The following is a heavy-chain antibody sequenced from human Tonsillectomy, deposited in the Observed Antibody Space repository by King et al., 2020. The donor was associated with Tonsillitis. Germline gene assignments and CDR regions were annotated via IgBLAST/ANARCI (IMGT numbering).Heavy chain of an antibody. J-gene: IGHJ3*02. CDR2: ISYDVSNK. V-gene: IGHV3-30*04. CDR1: GFTFSSYA. Sequence: VQLVESGGGVVQPGRSLRLSCVVSGFTFSSYAMHWVRQAPGKGLEWVAVISYDVSNKYYADSVKGRFTISRDNSKNTLYLQMNSLRVEDTAVYYCARASSDAFDIWGQGTMVTVSS. CDR3: ARASSDAFDI.